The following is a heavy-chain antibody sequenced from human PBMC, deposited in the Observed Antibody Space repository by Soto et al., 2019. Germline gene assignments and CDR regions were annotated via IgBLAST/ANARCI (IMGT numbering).Heavy chain of an antibody. D-gene: IGHD5-18*01. Sequence: QVQLVHSGAEVKKPGASVKVSCKVSGDIFSSDGISWLRQAPGQGLEWMGWISVYHGNINYAQKFQGRVNMTRYTSTSTVYLELRSLRYDETAVYYCARDPVDTAMATFDYWGQGTLVTVSS. CDR2: ISVYHGNI. V-gene: IGHV1-18*01. J-gene: IGHJ4*02. CDR1: GDIFSSDG. CDR3: ARDPVDTAMATFDY.